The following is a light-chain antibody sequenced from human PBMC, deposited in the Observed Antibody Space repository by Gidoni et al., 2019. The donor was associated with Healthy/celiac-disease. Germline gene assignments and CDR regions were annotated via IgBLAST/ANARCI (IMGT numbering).Light chain of an antibody. CDR3: QVCDSSSDPVV. V-gene: IGLV3-21*04. CDR1: NIGSKS. CDR2: YYS. Sequence: SYVLTQPPSVSVAPGKTARITCGGNNIGSKSVHWYQHKPGQASVLVIYYYSDRPSGIPERFSGSNSGNTATLTISRVEAGDEADYYCQVCDSSSDPVVFGGGTKLTVL. J-gene: IGLJ2*01.